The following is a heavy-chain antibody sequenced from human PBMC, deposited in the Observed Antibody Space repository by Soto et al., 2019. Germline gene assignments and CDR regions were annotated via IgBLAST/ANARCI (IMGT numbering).Heavy chain of an antibody. CDR2: IIPILGIA. CDR3: ARVGTTVTRELQH. V-gene: IGHV1-69*02. D-gene: IGHD4-17*01. J-gene: IGHJ1*01. CDR1: GGTFSSYT. Sequence: GASVKVSCKASGGTFSSYTISWVRQAPGQGLEWMGRIIPILGIANYAQKFQGRVTITADKSTSTAYMELSSLRSEDTAVYYCARVGTTVTRELQHWGQGTLVTVSS.